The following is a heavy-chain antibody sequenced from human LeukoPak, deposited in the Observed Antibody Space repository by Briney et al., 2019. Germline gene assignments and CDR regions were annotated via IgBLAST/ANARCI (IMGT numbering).Heavy chain of an antibody. J-gene: IGHJ4*02. Sequence: SVKVSCKASGGTFSSYTISWVRQAPGQGLEWMGRIIPILGIANYAQKFQGRVTITADKSTSTAYMELSSLRSEDTAVYYCARESPYLGYCSSTSCYEGFDYWGQGTLVTVSS. CDR2: IIPILGIA. CDR1: GGTFSSYT. V-gene: IGHV1-69*04. CDR3: ARESPYLGYCSSTSCYEGFDY. D-gene: IGHD2-2*01.